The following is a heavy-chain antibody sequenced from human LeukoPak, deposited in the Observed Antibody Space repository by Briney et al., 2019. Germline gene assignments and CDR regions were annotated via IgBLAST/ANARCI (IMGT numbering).Heavy chain of an antibody. CDR3: ASLQNVPSYYYYYVMDV. D-gene: IGHD2/OR15-2a*01. CDR2: INSDGSTT. V-gene: IGHV3-74*01. CDR1: GSTFSNYW. J-gene: IGHJ6*02. Sequence: GGSLRLSCAASGSTFSNYWMHWVRQAPGKGLVWVSRINSDGSTTNYADSVKGRFTISRDNAKNTLFLQVNSLRAEDTAVYYCASLQNVPSYYYYYVMDVWGQGTTVTVSS.